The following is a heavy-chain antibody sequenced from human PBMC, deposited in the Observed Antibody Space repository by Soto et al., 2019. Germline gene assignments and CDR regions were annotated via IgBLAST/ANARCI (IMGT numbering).Heavy chain of an antibody. CDR2: IKQDGSEK. D-gene: IGHD5-12*01. CDR3: ARDSPDQWLRSFYYGMDV. Sequence: GLPLRHSCGAGEFSSSSYWMSRVRQAPGKGLKWVANIKQDGSEKYYVDSVKGRFTISRDNAKNSLYLQMNSLRAEDTAVYYCARDSPDQWLRSFYYGMDVWGQGTTVTVSS. V-gene: IGHV3-7*01. CDR1: EFSSSSYW. J-gene: IGHJ6*02.